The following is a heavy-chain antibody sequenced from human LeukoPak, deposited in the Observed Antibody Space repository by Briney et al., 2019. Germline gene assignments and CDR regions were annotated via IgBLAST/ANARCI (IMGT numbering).Heavy chain of an antibody. CDR1: GGSISSYY. CDR3: ARLYYDSSGHY. V-gene: IGHV4-59*01. CDR2: IYYSGST. J-gene: IGHJ4*02. Sequence: SETLSLTXTVSGGSISSYYWSWIRQPPGKGLEWIGYIYYSGSTNYNPSLKSRVTISVDTSKNQFSLKLSSVTAADTAVYYCARLYYDSSGHYWGQGTLVTVSS. D-gene: IGHD3-22*01.